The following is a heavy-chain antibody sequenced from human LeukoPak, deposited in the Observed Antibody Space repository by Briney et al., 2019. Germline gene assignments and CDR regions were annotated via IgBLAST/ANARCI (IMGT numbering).Heavy chain of an antibody. CDR1: GYTFTNHD. V-gene: IGHV1-8*01. Sequence: ASVKVSCKASGYTFTNHDINWVRQAPGRGLEWMGWMNPKSRNTGYAQKFQGRVSMTTDTSTTTAYMQLSSLRSEDTAVYYCARASLAFGTKFFDPWGQGTLVTVSS. CDR2: MNPKSRNT. D-gene: IGHD3-10*01. CDR3: ARASLAFGTKFFDP. J-gene: IGHJ5*02.